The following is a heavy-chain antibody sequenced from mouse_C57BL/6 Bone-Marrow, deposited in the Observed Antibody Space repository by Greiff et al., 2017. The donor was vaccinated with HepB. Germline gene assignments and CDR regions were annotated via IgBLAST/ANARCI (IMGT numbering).Heavy chain of an antibody. D-gene: IGHD1-1*01. CDR2: ISSGGSYT. J-gene: IGHJ1*03. CDR1: GFTFSSYG. CDR3: ARPITTVVVRYFDV. V-gene: IGHV5-6*01. Sequence: DVQLVESGGDLVKPGGSLKLSCAASGFTFSSYGMSWVRQTPDKRLEWVATISSGGSYTYYPDSVKGRFTISRDNAKNTLYLQMSSLKSEDTAMYYCARPITTVVVRYFDVWGTGTTVTVSS.